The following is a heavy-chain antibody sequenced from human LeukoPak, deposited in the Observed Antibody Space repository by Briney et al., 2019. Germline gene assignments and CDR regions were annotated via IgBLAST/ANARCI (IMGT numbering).Heavy chain of an antibody. CDR1: GYSISSGYY. D-gene: IGHD4-17*01. CDR3: ARAKMPTETHQAFDI. V-gene: IGHV4-38-2*02. J-gene: IGHJ3*02. Sequence: PSETLSLTCTVSGYSISSGYYWGWIRQPPGKGLEWIGSIYHSGSTYYNPSLKSRVTISVDTSKNQFSLKLSSVTAADTAVYYCARAKMPTETHQAFDIWGQGTMVTVSS. CDR2: IYHSGST.